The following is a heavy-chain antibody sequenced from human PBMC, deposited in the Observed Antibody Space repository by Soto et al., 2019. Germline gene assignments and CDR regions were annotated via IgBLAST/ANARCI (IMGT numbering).Heavy chain of an antibody. J-gene: IGHJ4*02. CDR1: GFSLSTSGVG. CDR2: IYWDDDK. D-gene: IGHD6-6*01. Sequence: QITLKESGPTLVKPTQTLTLTCTFSGFSLSTSGVGVGWIRQPPGKALEWLALIYWDDDKRYSPSLKIRLTITKDTSKNQVVLTMTNMDPVDTATYYCAHRRGSSSPIDYWGQGTLVTVSS. V-gene: IGHV2-5*02. CDR3: AHRRGSSSPIDY.